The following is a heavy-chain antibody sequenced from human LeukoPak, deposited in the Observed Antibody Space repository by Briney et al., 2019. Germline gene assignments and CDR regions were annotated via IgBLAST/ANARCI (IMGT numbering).Heavy chain of an antibody. CDR1: GFTFSSYA. V-gene: IGHV3-23*01. CDR2: IGGSIGST. J-gene: IGHJ3*02. CDR3: AKVLLDDYGDYGHAFDI. Sequence: PGGSLRLSCAASGFTFSSYAMSWVRQPPGKGLEWVSAIGGSIGSTYYADSVEGRFTISRDNSKNTLYLQMNSLRAEDTAVYYCAKVLLDDYGDYGHAFDIWGQGTMVTVSS. D-gene: IGHD4-17*01.